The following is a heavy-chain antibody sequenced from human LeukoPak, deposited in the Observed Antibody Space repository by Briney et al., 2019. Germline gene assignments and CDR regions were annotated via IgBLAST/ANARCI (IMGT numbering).Heavy chain of an antibody. CDR3: APGYYYFDY. Sequence: HPGGSLRLSCAASGFSFSTYGMHWVRQAPGKGLEWVALISYDGGTKYYADSVKGRFTISRDNSKNTLYLQMNSLRAEDTAVYYCAPGYYYFDYWGQGTLVTVSS. J-gene: IGHJ4*02. CDR2: ISYDGGTK. V-gene: IGHV3-30*03. D-gene: IGHD5-18*01. CDR1: GFSFSTYG.